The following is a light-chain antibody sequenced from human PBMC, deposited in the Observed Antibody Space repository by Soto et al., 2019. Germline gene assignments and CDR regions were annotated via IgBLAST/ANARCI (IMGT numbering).Light chain of an antibody. CDR1: QSVAGSY. CDR2: GTS. V-gene: IGKV3-20*01. CDR3: QQYGRSPMWT. J-gene: IGKJ1*01. Sequence: EIVLTQSPGTLSLSPGERATLSCRASQSVAGSYLVWYQQKPGQAPRLLIYGTSTRATGIPDRFSGTGSGTYFTLTISRLEPEDFAVYYCQQYGRSPMWTFGQGTKVEIK.